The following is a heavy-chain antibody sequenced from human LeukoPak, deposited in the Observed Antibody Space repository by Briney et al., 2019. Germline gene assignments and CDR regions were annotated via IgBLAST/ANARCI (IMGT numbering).Heavy chain of an antibody. CDR1: GFTFSSYA. J-gene: IGHJ5*02. D-gene: IGHD3-9*01. CDR3: ARDRDDILTGYRSAFDP. Sequence: SGGSLRLSCAASGFTFSSYAMSWVRQAPGKGLEWVSAISGSGGSTYYADSVKGRFTISRDNAKNSLYLQMNSLRAEDTAVYYCARDRDDILTGYRSAFDPWGQGTLVTVSS. CDR2: ISGSGGST. V-gene: IGHV3-23*01.